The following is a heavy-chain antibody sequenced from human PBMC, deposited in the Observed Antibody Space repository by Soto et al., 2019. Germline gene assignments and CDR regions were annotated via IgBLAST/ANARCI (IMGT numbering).Heavy chain of an antibody. V-gene: IGHV3-30-3*01. CDR1: GFTFSSYA. Sequence: QVQLVESGGGVVQPGRSLRLSCAASGFTFSSYAMHWVRQAPGKGLEWVAVISYDGSNKYYADSVKGRFTISRDNSKNTLYLQMNSLRAEDTAVYYCAREAHDYGITGWFDPWGQGTLVTVSS. CDR2: ISYDGSNK. J-gene: IGHJ5*02. D-gene: IGHD4-17*01. CDR3: AREAHDYGITGWFDP.